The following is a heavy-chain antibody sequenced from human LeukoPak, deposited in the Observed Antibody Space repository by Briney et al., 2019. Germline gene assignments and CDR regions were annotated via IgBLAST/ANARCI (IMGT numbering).Heavy chain of an antibody. CDR1: GGTFSSYA. J-gene: IGHJ4*02. CDR2: IIPILGIA. CDR3: AACNNWNYALDY. D-gene: IGHD1-7*01. V-gene: IGHV1-69*04. Sequence: GASVKVSCKASGGTFSSYAISWVRQAPGQGLEWMGRIIPILGIANYAQKFQGRVTITADKSTSTAYMELSSLRSEDTAVYYCAACNNWNYALDYWGQGTLVTVSS.